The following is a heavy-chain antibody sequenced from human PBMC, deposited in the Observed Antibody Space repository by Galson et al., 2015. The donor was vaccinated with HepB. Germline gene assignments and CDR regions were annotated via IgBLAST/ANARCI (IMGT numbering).Heavy chain of an antibody. CDR3: ARDTYYSYHMDV. CDR2: ISSGSGNT. CDR1: GFTFTDYY. J-gene: IGHJ6*02. V-gene: IGHV3-11*05. Sequence: SLRLSCAASGFTFTDYYMSWIRQAPGKGLEWVSYISSGSGNTNSADSVKGRFTSSRDNAKNSLYLQMNSLRVEDTAVYYRARDTYYSYHMDVWGQGTTVTVSS.